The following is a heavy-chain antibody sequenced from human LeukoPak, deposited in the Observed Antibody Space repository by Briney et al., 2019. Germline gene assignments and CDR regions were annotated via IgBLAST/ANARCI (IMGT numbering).Heavy chain of an antibody. CDR3: ARALRYFDWLPAPDDAFDI. J-gene: IGHJ3*02. CDR1: GYTFTGYY. V-gene: IGHV1-2*02. Sequence: ASVKVSCKASGYTFTGYYIHWVRQAPGQGLEWMGWINPNSGGTNYAQKFQGRVTMTRDTSISTAYMELSRLRSDDTAVYYCARALRYFDWLPAPDDAFDIWGQGTMVTVSS. D-gene: IGHD3-9*01. CDR2: INPNSGGT.